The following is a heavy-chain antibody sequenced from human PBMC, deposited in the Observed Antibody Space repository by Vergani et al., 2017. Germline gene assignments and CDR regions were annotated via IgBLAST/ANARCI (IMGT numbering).Heavy chain of an antibody. J-gene: IGHJ4*02. V-gene: IGHV3-9*01. D-gene: IGHD1-26*01. CDR2: ISWNSGSI. Sequence: EVQLVESGGGLVQPGRSLRLSCAASGFTFDDYAMHWVRQAPGKGLEWVSGISWNSGSIGYADSVKGRFTISRDNAKNSLYLQMNSLRAEDTALYYCAKDLGGSYQYGYFDYWGQGTLVTVSS. CDR1: GFTFDDYA. CDR3: AKDLGGSYQYGYFDY.